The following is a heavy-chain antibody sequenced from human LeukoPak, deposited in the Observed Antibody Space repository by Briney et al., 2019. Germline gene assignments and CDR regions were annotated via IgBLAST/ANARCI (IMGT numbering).Heavy chain of an antibody. V-gene: IGHV3-48*01. Sequence: PGGSLRLSCAASGFTFSSYSMNWVRQAPGKGLEWVSYISSSSSTIYYADSVKGRFTISRDNAKNSLYLQMNSLRAEDTAVYYCARGLGQQQLVPHDAFDIWGQGTMVTVSS. CDR1: GFTFSSYS. CDR3: ARGLGQQQLVPHDAFDI. CDR2: ISSSSSTI. D-gene: IGHD6-13*01. J-gene: IGHJ3*02.